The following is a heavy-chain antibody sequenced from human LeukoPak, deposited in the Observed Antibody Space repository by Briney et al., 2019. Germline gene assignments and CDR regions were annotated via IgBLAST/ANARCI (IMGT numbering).Heavy chain of an antibody. Sequence: GGSLRLSCAAAGFTFSSYAMSWVRQAPGKGLGWVSAISGGTGYTYYADSVKGRLTLSRDNSKNTLYLQMNSLRAEDTAVYYCAKRYYYGSGPFDYWGQGTLVTVSS. J-gene: IGHJ4*02. CDR1: GFTFSSYA. D-gene: IGHD3-10*01. V-gene: IGHV3-23*01. CDR3: AKRYYYGSGPFDY. CDR2: ISGGTGYT.